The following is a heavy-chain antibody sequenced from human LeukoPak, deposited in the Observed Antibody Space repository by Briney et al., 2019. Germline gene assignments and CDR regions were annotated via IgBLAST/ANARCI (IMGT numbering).Heavy chain of an antibody. Sequence: GGSLRLSRAASGITVSSDCMTWVRQAPGKGLEWVSLIYNNGNTYYADSVRGRFTISRDNSKNTLYLQMNSLRAEDTAMYYCTRGIGRSWSLDNWGQGTLVTVSS. J-gene: IGHJ4*02. CDR1: GITVSSDC. V-gene: IGHV3-53*01. D-gene: IGHD3-10*01. CDR2: IYNNGNT. CDR3: TRGIGRSWSLDN.